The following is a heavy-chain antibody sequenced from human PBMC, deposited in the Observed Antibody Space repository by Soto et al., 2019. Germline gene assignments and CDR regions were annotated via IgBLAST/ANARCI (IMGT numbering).Heavy chain of an antibody. V-gene: IGHV1-8*01. CDR2: MNPNSGNT. D-gene: IGHD6-19*01. CDR1: GYTFTSYD. Sequence: ASVKVSCKASGYTFTSYDINWVRQATGQGLEWMGWMNPNSGNTGYAQKFQGRVTITRNTSISTAYKELSSLKSEDTAVYYCARVLRLVRGDDAFDIWGQGTMVTVSS. J-gene: IGHJ3*02. CDR3: ARVLRLVRGDDAFDI.